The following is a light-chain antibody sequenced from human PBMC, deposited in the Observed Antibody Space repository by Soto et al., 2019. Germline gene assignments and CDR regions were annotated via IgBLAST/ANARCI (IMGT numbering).Light chain of an antibody. CDR1: SSNIGAGYD. Sequence: QSVLPQPPSVSGAPGQRVTISCTWSSSNIGAGYDVHWYQQLPGTAPKLLIYGNSNRPSGVPDRFSGSKSGTSASLAITGLQAEDEADYYCQSYDSSRSGYVFGPGTKVT. CDR3: QSYDSSRSGYV. J-gene: IGLJ1*01. CDR2: GNS. V-gene: IGLV1-40*01.